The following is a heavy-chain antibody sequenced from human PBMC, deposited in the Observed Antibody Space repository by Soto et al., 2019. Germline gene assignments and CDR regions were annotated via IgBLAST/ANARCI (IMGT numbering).Heavy chain of an antibody. CDR3: ARGRMGLRLGELPDY. CDR2: INPNSGGT. D-gene: IGHD3-16*01. CDR1: GYTFTGYY. Sequence: QVQLVQSGAEVKKPGASVKVSCKASGYTFTGYYMHWVRQAPGQGLEWMGWINPNSGGTNYAQKFQGWVTMTRDTSISTAYMELSRLRSDDTAVYYCARGRMGLRLGELPDYWGQGTLVTVSS. J-gene: IGHJ4*02. V-gene: IGHV1-2*04.